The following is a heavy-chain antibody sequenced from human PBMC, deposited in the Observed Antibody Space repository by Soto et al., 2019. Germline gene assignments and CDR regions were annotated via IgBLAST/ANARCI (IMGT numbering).Heavy chain of an antibody. J-gene: IGHJ4*02. CDR3: AKAKWNYAPGYFDF. Sequence: GGSLRLSCAASGFTLSSFAMSWVRQAPGKGLKWVSSISGSGSATYYADSVKGRFTISRDNSKNTLLLQMNSLRADDTAVYYCAKAKWNYAPGYFDFWGQGTLVTVSS. CDR2: ISGSGSAT. D-gene: IGHD1-7*01. CDR1: GFTLSSFA. V-gene: IGHV3-23*01.